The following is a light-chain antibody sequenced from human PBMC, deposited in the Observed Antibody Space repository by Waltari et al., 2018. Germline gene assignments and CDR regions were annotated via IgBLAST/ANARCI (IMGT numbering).Light chain of an antibody. J-gene: IGLJ2*01. CDR2: ENN. V-gene: IGLV1-51*02. CDR3: ETWDSSLNTVI. CDR1: IGNNY. Sequence: QSVFTQPPSVSAAPGQKVTISCSGTIGNNYVSCYHQLPGTAPKLLIYENNKQPSGIPDRFSGSKSGTSATLGITGLQTGDEGDYYCETWDSSLNTVIFGEGTKLTVL.